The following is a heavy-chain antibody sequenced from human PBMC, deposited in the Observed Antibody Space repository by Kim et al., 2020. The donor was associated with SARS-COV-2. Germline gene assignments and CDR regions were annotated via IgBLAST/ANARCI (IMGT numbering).Heavy chain of an antibody. CDR3: ARDSAAAGNDYYYYGMDD. V-gene: IGHV4-61*01. D-gene: IGHD6-13*01. J-gene: IGHJ6*02. CDR1: GGSVSSGSHY. Sequence: SETLSLTCTVSGGSVSSGSHYWSWIRQPPGKGLEWIGHIYYSGSNNYNSSLQSRVTRSEDTSKNQFSLKLRSVTAADTAVYYCARDSAAAGNDYYYYGMDDWGRGTTVTVSS. CDR2: IYYSGSN.